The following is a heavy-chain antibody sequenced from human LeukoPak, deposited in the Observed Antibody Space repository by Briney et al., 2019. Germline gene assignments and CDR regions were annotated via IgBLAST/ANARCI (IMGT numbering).Heavy chain of an antibody. Sequence: SETLSLTCTVSGGSISSYYWSWIRQPPGKGLEWIGYIYYSGSTNYNPSLKSRVTISVDTSKNQFSLKLSSVTAADTAVYYCARTTTVRGTYYMDVWGKGTTVTISS. CDR2: IYYSGST. CDR1: GGSISSYY. V-gene: IGHV4-59*01. CDR3: ARTTTVRGTYYMDV. D-gene: IGHD3-10*01. J-gene: IGHJ6*03.